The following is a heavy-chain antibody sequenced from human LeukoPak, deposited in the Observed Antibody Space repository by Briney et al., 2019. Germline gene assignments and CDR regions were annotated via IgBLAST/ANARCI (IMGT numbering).Heavy chain of an antibody. V-gene: IGHV4-30-2*01. D-gene: IGHD3-22*01. CDR1: GGSISSGGYY. J-gene: IGHJ4*02. CDR3: AREHDSSGYSLDY. Sequence: SETLSLTCTVSGGSISSGGYYWSWIRQPPGKGLEWIGYIYHSGSTYYNPSLKSRVTISVDRSKNQFSLKLSSVTAADTAVYYCAREHDSSGYSLDYWGQGTLVTVSS. CDR2: IYHSGST.